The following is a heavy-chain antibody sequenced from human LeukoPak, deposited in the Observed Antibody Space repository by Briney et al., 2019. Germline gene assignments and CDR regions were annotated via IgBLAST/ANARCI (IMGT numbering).Heavy chain of an antibody. CDR1: GYTFTSYY. V-gene: IGHV1-46*01. Sequence: GASLKVSCKASGYTFTSYYMHWVRQAPGHGLEWMGIINPSGGSTSYAQKFQGRVTMTRDTSTSTVYMELSSLRSEDTAVYYCARDLDLYGGYGNYFDYWGQGTLVTVSS. D-gene: IGHD5-12*01. J-gene: IGHJ4*02. CDR2: INPSGGST. CDR3: ARDLDLYGGYGNYFDY.